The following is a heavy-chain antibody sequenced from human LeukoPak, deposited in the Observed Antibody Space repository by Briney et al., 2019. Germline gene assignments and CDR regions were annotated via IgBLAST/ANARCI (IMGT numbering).Heavy chain of an antibody. V-gene: IGHV4-61*02. CDR2: IYTSGST. CDR1: GGSISSGSYY. CDR3: ARDLKDFWGGYSGNWFDP. J-gene: IGHJ5*02. D-gene: IGHD3-3*01. Sequence: SETLSLTCTVSGGSISSGSYYWRWIRQPAGKGREWIGRIYTSGSTNYNLSLKSRVTISVDTSKNQFSLKLSSVTAADTAVYYCARDLKDFWGGYSGNWFDPWGQGTLVTVSS.